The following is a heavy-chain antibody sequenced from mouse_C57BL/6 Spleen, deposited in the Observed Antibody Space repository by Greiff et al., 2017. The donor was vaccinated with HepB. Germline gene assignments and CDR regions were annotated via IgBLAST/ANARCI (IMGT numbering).Heavy chain of an antibody. CDR1: GYTFTSYW. V-gene: IGHV1-53*01. D-gene: IGHD2-1*01. J-gene: IGHJ1*03. CDR2: INPSNGGT. CDR3: AREAYGNYGYFDV. Sequence: VQLQQPGTELVKPGASVKLSCKASGYTFTSYWMHWVKQRPGQGLEWIGNINPSNGGTNYNEKFKSKATLTVDKSSSTAYMQLSSLTSEDSAVYYCAREAYGNYGYFDVWGTGTTVTVSS.